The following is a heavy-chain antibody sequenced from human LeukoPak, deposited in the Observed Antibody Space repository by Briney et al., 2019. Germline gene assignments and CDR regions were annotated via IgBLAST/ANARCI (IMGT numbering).Heavy chain of an antibody. CDR1: GGSINSYY. CDR2: IHYTGST. D-gene: IGHD3-10*01. J-gene: IGHJ5*02. Sequence: SETLSLTCTVSGGSINSYYWSWIRQPPGKGLECIGYIHYTGSTNYNPSLKSRVTISVDTSKNQFSLKLSSVTTADTAIYYCARGGYYGSGNDFRFDPWGQGTLVTVSS. CDR3: ARGGYYGSGNDFRFDP. V-gene: IGHV4-59*01.